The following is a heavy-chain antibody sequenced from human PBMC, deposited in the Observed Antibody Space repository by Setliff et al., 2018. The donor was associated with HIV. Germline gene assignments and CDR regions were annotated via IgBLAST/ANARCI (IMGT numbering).Heavy chain of an antibody. V-gene: IGHV3-23*01. Sequence: PGGSLSLSCAASGFSFSDYAMSWVRQAPGKGLEWVSAVSGSGDYTYYPDSLKGRFTVSRDNSKNTLYLQMNSLRAEDTALYYCAKDSSRIVSTINGGYFDYWGQGTLVTVSS. CDR3: AKDSSRIVSTINGGYFDY. CDR1: GFSFSDYA. CDR2: VSGSGDYT. D-gene: IGHD5-12*01. J-gene: IGHJ4*02.